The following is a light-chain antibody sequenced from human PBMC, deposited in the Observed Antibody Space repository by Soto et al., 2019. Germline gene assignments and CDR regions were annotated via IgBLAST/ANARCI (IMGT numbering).Light chain of an antibody. V-gene: IGKV1-9*01. J-gene: IGKJ1*01. CDR2: GAS. CDR3: QQLNNFPRT. CDR1: QGISSY. Sequence: DIQLTQSPSFLSASVGDRVTITCRASQGISSYLAWYQQRPGKAPKLLMYGASTLQSGVPSRFSGSASGTTLTLTINNLQPEDFATYYCQQLNNFPRTFGQGTKVE.